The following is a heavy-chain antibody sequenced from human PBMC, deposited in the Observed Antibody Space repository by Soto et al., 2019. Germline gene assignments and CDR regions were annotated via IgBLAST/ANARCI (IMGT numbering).Heavy chain of an antibody. Sequence: GGSLRLSCEASGFTSSNYGMHWVRQAPGRGLEGVAVIWYDGSKKYYADSVKGRFTISRDDSKNTLYLQMNSLRAEDTAVYYCARDIGNSNYILDQWGQGTLVTVSS. CDR2: IWYDGSKK. V-gene: IGHV3-33*01. CDR3: ARDIGNSNYILDQ. CDR1: GFTSSNYG. D-gene: IGHD4-4*01. J-gene: IGHJ5*02.